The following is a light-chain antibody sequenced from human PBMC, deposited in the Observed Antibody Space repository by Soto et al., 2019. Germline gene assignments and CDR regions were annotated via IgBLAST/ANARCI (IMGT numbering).Light chain of an antibody. CDR2: DAS. J-gene: IGKJ2*02. Sequence: DIQMTQSPSTLSASVGDRVTITCRASQSISSWLAWYQQKPGKAPKLLLYDASSLESGVPSRFRGSGSGTEFTLPISSLQPDDFTTYYCQQYKSYSPCTFGQGAKLEIQ. V-gene: IGKV1-5*01. CDR1: QSISSW. CDR3: QQYKSYSPCT.